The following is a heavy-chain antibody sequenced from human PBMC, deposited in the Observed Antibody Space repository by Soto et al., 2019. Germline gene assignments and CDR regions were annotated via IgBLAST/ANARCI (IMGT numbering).Heavy chain of an antibody. CDR3: AKAATVYTSSSGNDF. J-gene: IGHJ4*02. D-gene: IGHD6-6*01. CDR2: ITGSGAST. CDR1: GFTFSSYA. V-gene: IGHV3-23*04. Sequence: EVQLVESGGGLIQPGGSLRLSCAASGFTFSSYAISWVRQAPGKGLQWVSTITGSGASTYYAASVKGRFTISRDNSANTVYLQIQSLRAEDTAFYFCAKAATVYTSSSGNDFWGQGTLVTVSS.